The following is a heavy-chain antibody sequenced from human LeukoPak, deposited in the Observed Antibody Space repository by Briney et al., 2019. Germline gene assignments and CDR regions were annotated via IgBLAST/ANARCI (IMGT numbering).Heavy chain of an antibody. CDR2: IYYSGST. Sequence: PSEPLSLTCTVSGGSISSYYWSWLRQPPGKGLEWIGYIYYSGSTNYNPSLKSRVTISVDTSKNQFSLKLSSVTAADTAVYYCARGKLGYFDWLPFPDYRGQGTLVTVSS. J-gene: IGHJ4*02. V-gene: IGHV4-59*01. CDR1: GGSISSYY. D-gene: IGHD3-9*01. CDR3: ARGKLGYFDWLPFPDY.